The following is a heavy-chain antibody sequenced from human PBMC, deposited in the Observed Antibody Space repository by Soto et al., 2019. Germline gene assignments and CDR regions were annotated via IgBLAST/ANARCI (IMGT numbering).Heavy chain of an antibody. V-gene: IGHV3-30*03. Sequence: PGGSLRLSCVGSGFTFGSYGMHWVRQAPGKGLEWVAVISYDGTNKYYTDSVKGRFTISRDNSKNTLFLQMNSLRAEDTAVYYCAIIGGINYFDYWGQGTLVTVSS. CDR2: ISYDGTNK. CDR1: GFTFGSYG. J-gene: IGHJ4*02. CDR3: AIIGGINYFDY. D-gene: IGHD3-16*01.